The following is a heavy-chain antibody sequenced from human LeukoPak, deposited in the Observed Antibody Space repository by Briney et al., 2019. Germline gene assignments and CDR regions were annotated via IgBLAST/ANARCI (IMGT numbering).Heavy chain of an antibody. D-gene: IGHD2-2*01. CDR2: IYYSGST. CDR1: GGSISSSSYY. V-gene: IGHV4-39*07. Sequence: SETLSLTCTVSGGSISSSSYYWGWIRQPPGKGLEWIGSIYYSGSTYYNPSLKSRVTISVDTSKNQFSLKLSSVTAADTAVYYCARDRYCSSTSCPYAFDIWGQGTMVTVSS. CDR3: ARDRYCSSTSCPYAFDI. J-gene: IGHJ3*02.